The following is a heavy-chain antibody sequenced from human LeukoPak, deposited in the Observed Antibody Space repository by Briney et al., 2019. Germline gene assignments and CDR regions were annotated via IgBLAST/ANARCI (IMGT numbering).Heavy chain of an antibody. CDR2: ISYDGSHK. CDR3: ARESGWGLPHAFDF. V-gene: IGHV3-30-3*01. D-gene: IGHD3-3*01. CDR1: GFTLSSHA. J-gene: IGHJ3*01. Sequence: PGRSLRLSCTASGFTLSSHAMHWVRQAPGKGLEWVAVISYDGSHKYYADSVKGRFTISRDNSKNTLYLQMNSLRAEDTAVYYCARESGWGLPHAFDFWGQGTMVTVSS.